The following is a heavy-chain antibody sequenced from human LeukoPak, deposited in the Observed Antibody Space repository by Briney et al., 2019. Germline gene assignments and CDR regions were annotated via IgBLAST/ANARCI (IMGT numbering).Heavy chain of an antibody. CDR2: IYYSGST. Sequence: SETLSLTCTVSGGSISSSSYYWGWIRQPPGKGLEWIGSIYYSGSTYYNPSLKSRVTISVDTSKNQFSLKPSSVTAADTAVYYCARRKATGLYYYYYMDVWGKGTTVTLSS. J-gene: IGHJ6*03. D-gene: IGHD1-1*01. V-gene: IGHV4-39*01. CDR3: ARRKATGLYYYYYMDV. CDR1: GGSISSSSYY.